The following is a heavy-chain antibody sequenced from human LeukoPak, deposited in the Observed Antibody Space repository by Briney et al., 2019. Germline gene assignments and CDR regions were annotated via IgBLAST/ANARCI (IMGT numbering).Heavy chain of an antibody. D-gene: IGHD1-26*01. CDR1: GYTFTSYG. CDR3: ARGPRRGSYYDY. CDR2: ISAYNGNT. V-gene: IGHV1-18*01. J-gene: IGHJ4*02. Sequence: GASVKVSCKASGYTFTSYGISWVRQAPGQGLEWMGWISAYNGNTNYAQKLQGRVTMTRDTSTSTVYMELSSLRSEDTAVYYCARGPRRGSYYDYWGQGTLVTVSS.